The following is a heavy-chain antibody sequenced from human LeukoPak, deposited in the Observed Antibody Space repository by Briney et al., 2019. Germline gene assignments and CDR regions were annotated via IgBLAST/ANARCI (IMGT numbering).Heavy chain of an antibody. CDR2: IYYSGST. CDR3: ARDGDDYYFDY. J-gene: IGHJ4*02. CDR1: GGSISSYY. D-gene: IGHD2-21*02. V-gene: IGHV4-59*01. Sequence: SPSETLSLTCTVSGGSISSYYWSWIRQPPGKGLEWIGYIYYSGSTNYNPSLKSRVTISVDTSKNQFSLKLSSVTAADTAVYYCARDGDDYYFDYWGQGTLVTVSS.